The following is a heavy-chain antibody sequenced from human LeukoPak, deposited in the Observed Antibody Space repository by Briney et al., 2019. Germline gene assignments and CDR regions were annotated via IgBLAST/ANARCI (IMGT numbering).Heavy chain of an antibody. Sequence: KPSETLSLTCTVFGGSISSSSYSWGWVRQPPGKGLEWIGTVHYSGNSYYNPSLRSRVAIAADTSNNQFSLRLTFVTAADTAVYYCARHLGQWLDYFDNWGQGTHVTVSS. CDR3: ARHLGQWLDYFDN. CDR2: VHYSGNS. J-gene: IGHJ4*02. D-gene: IGHD6-19*01. CDR1: GGSISSSSYS. V-gene: IGHV4-39*01.